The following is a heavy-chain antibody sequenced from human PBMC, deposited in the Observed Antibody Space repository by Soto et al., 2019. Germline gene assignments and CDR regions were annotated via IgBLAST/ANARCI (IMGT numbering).Heavy chain of an antibody. D-gene: IGHD2-2*01. CDR2: IKQDGSEK. CDR1: GFTFSSYW. V-gene: IGHV3-7*01. J-gene: IGHJ6*03. Sequence: EVQLVESGGGLVQPGGSLRLSCAASGFTFSSYWMSWVRQAPGKGLEWVANIKQDGSEKYYVDSVKGRFTISRDNAKNSLYLQMNSLRAEDTAVYYCARDRGDIVVVPAAGTYYYYYYIDVWGKGTTVTVSS. CDR3: ARDRGDIVVVPAAGTYYYYYYIDV.